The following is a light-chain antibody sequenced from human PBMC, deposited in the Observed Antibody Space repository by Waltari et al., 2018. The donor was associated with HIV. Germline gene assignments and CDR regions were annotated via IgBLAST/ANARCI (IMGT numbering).Light chain of an antibody. CDR1: ITAFGAFDP. Sequence: QSALTKPPPASGSLGHPVPISCTAPITAFGAFDPVSWFQQHPNNAPKLLLYEVSKRPSGVPDRFSGSRSGETAFLSVSGLQPDDTAAYFCSSYGDNIRVLFGGGTNLTVL. J-gene: IGLJ2*01. CDR3: SSYGDNIRVL. V-gene: IGLV2-8*01. CDR2: EVS.